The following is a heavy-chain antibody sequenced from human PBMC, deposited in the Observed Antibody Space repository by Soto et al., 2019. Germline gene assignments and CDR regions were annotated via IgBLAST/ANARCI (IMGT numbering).Heavy chain of an antibody. CDR2: IYYSGST. J-gene: IGHJ4*02. V-gene: IGHV4-31*03. CDR3: ALVDFGDYDFDS. CDR1: GGSISSGAYY. D-gene: IGHD4-17*01. Sequence: QVQLQESGPGLVKPSQTLSLTCTVSGGSISSGAYYGSWIRQHPGKGLEWIGNIYYSGSTNYNPSPKSRVPLSVAPSNNQFSLKVSSVTPADPAVYYCALVDFGDYDFDSWGQETQVTVSS.